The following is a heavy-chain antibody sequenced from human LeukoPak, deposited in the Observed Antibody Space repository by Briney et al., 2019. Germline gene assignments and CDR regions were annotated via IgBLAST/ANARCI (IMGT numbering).Heavy chain of an antibody. CDR1: GFTFSSYS. CDR3: ARGAARREYYFDY. Sequence: GGSLRLSCAASGFTFSSYSMNWVRQAPGKGLEWVSSISSSSSYIYYADSVKGRFTISRDNAKNSLYLQMNSLRAEDTAVYYCARGAARREYYFDYWGQGTLVTVSS. V-gene: IGHV3-21*01. J-gene: IGHJ4*02. D-gene: IGHD6-6*01. CDR2: ISSSSSYI.